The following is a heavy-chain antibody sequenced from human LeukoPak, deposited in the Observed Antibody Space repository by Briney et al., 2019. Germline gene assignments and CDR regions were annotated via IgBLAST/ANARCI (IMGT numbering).Heavy chain of an antibody. CDR1: GFTFSGSA. CDR3: TRVAGRPH. CDR2: IRSKGDNYAT. D-gene: IGHD6-19*01. V-gene: IGHV3-73*01. Sequence: GGSLRLSCTASGFTFSGSATHWVRQASGKGLEWVGRIRSKGDNYATTYAASVKDRFTISRDDLQNTACLQMNSLKTEDTAVYYCTRVAGRPHWGQGTLVTVSS. J-gene: IGHJ4*02.